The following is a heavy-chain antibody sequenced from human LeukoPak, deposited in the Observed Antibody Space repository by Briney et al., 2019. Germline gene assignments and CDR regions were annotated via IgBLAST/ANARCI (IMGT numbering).Heavy chain of an antibody. V-gene: IGHV3-23*01. Sequence: GGSLRLSCAASGFTFSSYAMSWVRQAPEKGLEWVSTISGSGGGTYYADSVKGRFTISRDDSKNTLYLEVNGLRADDTAIYYCAREQNIRGVIIIVDSWGQGTLVTVSS. D-gene: IGHD3-10*01. CDR3: AREQNIRGVIIIVDS. CDR2: ISGSGGGT. CDR1: GFTFSSYA. J-gene: IGHJ4*02.